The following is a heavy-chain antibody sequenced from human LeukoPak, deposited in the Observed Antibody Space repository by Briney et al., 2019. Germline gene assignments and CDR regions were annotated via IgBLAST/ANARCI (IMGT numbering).Heavy chain of an antibody. CDR1: GGSISNYY. CDR2: IYSSGST. J-gene: IGHJ4*02. V-gene: IGHV4-59*01. D-gene: IGHD2-21*02. CDR3: ARDVYCGGDCSYLDS. Sequence: SETLSLTCTVSGGSISNYYWSWTRQPPGEGLEWIGYIYSSGSTNYNPSLRSRVTLSIDTSKNQFSLKLSSVTPADTAVYYCARDVYCGGDCSYLDSWGQGTLVTVSS.